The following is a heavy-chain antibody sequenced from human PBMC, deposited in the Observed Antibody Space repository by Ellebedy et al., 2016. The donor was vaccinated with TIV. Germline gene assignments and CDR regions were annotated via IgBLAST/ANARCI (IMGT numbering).Heavy chain of an antibody. D-gene: IGHD2-15*01. V-gene: IGHV4-4*07. CDR3: ARVGRPSAYWYFDL. Sequence: MPSETLSLTCTVSGDSFSDHQWSWIRQPAGKGLEWIGRIYTSGSTDYSPSFKSRATLSVDTSKNQISLKLSSVTAADTAVYYCARVGRPSAYWYFDLWGRGTLVTVSS. J-gene: IGHJ2*01. CDR2: IYTSGST. CDR1: GDSFSDHQ.